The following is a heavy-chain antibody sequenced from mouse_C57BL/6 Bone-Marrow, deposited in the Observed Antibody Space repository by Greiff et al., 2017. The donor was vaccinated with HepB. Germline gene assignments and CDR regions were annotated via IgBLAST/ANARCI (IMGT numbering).Heavy chain of an antibody. D-gene: IGHD1-1*01. J-gene: IGHJ1*03. CDR3: ARDRGTVVAHWYFDV. Sequence: EVQLVESEGGLVQPGRSMKLSCTASGFTFSDYYMAWVRQVPEKGLEWVANINYDGSSTYYLDSLKSRFIISRDNAKNILYLQMSSLKSEDTATYYCARDRGTVVAHWYFDVWGTGTTVTVSS. CDR2: INYDGSST. V-gene: IGHV5-16*01. CDR1: GFTFSDYY.